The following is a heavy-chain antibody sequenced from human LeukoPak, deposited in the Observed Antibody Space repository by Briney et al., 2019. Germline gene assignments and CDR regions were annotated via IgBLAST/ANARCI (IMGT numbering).Heavy chain of an antibody. CDR3: ARGWYGSGSYYRYFDY. D-gene: IGHD3-10*01. Sequence: PGGSLRLSCAASGFTFSSYWMSWVRQAPGKGLEWVANIKQDGSEKYYVDSVKGRFTISRDSAKNSLYLQMNSLRAEDTAVYYCARGWYGSGSYYRYFDYWGQGTLVTVSS. V-gene: IGHV3-7*01. CDR2: IKQDGSEK. J-gene: IGHJ4*02. CDR1: GFTFSSYW.